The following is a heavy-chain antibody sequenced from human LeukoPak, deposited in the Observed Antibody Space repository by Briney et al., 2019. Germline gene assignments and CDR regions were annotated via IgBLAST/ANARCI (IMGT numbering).Heavy chain of an antibody. CDR3: ARVSTGDVNSSGYYYVVYYYYYMDV. CDR1: GYTFTSYG. V-gene: IGHV1-18*01. Sequence: GASVKVSCKASGYTFTSYGISWVRQAPGQGLEWMGWISAYNGNTNYAQKLQGRVTMTTDTSTSTAYMELRSLRSDDTAVYYCARVSTGDVNSSGYYYVVYYYYYMDVWGKGTTVTVSS. D-gene: IGHD3-22*01. CDR2: ISAYNGNT. J-gene: IGHJ6*03.